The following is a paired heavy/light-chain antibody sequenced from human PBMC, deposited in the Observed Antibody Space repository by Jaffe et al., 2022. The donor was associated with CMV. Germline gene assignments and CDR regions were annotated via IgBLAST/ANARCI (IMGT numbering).Light chain of an antibody. CDR3: SSYTTSSTFV. J-gene: IGLJ1*01. V-gene: IGLV2-14*03. CDR1: SSDVGSYNY. CDR2: NVN. Sequence: QSALTQPASVSGSPGQSITISCTGTSSDVGSYNYVSWYRQHPGKAPKLMIYNVNTRPSGVSNRFSGSKSGNTASLTISGLQAEDEADYYCSSYTTSSTFVFGTGTKVSVL.
Heavy chain of an antibody. CDR3: AKIGFGGYAFGGVDY. CDR2: ISDSGGRT. CDR1: GFTFSNYA. J-gene: IGHJ4*02. Sequence: EVQLLESGGGLVQPGGSLRLSCAASGFTFSNYAMTWVRQAPGRGLEWVSTISDSGGRTYSADSVTGRFTISRDNSKNTLYLQMKSLRVEDSAIYYCAKIGFGGYAFGGVDYWGQGALVTVSS. V-gene: IGHV3-23*01. D-gene: IGHD5-12*01.